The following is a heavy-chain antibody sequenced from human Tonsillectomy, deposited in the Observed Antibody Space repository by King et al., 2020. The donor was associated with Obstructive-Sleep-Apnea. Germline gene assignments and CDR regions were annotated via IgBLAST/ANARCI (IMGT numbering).Heavy chain of an antibody. D-gene: IGHD3-9*01. V-gene: IGHV3-9*01. CDR2: FSWNGVRR. J-gene: IGHJ4*02. CDR3: AKDISYDILTGDFDY. Sequence: VQLVESGGGLAQPGRSLRLSCAASGFTCDDYAMHWVRQAPGKVLEWVSGFSWNGVRRGDGDSVKGRFTISRDNAKSSLYLQMNSLRAEDTALYYCAKDISYDILTGDFDYWGQGTLVTVSS. CDR1: GFTCDDYA.